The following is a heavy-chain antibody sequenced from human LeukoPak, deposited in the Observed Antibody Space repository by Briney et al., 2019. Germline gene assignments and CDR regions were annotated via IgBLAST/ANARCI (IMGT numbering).Heavy chain of an antibody. CDR3: TSGQYYDLWSGYYVD. CDR2: INHSGST. D-gene: IGHD3-3*01. V-gene: IGHV4-34*01. Sequence: PSETLSLTCAVYGGSFSGHYWSWIRQPPGKGLEWIGEINHSGSTNYNPSLESRVTISVDTSKNHFSLKLSSVTAADTAVYYCTSGQYYDLWSGYYVDWGQGTLVTVSA. J-gene: IGHJ4*02. CDR1: GGSFSGHY.